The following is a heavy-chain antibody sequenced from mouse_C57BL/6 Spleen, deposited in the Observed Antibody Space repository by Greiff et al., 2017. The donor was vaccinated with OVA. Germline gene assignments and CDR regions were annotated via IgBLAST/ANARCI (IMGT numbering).Heavy chain of an antibody. D-gene: IGHD2-3*01. CDR3: ARDGGYYEAY. CDR2: ISDGGSYT. Sequence: EVKLVESGGGLVKPGGSLKLSCAASGFTFSSYAMSWVRQTPEKRLEWVATISDGGSYTYYPDNVKGRFTISRDNAKNNLYLQMSHLKSEDTAMYYCARDGGYYEAYWGQGTLDTVSA. J-gene: IGHJ3*01. V-gene: IGHV5-4*01. CDR1: GFTFSSYA.